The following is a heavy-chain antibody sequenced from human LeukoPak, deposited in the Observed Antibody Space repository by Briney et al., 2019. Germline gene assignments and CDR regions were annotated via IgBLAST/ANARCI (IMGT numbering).Heavy chain of an antibody. CDR3: ARDAIERAVAGYWYFDL. Sequence: PGGSLRLSCAASGFTFSSYTMNWVRQAPGKGLEWVSSISSTSTYIYYADSVKGRFTISRDNAKNSVYLQMNSLRAEDTAVYYCARDAIERAVAGYWYFDLWGRGTLVTVSS. CDR2: ISSTSTYI. J-gene: IGHJ2*01. CDR1: GFTFSSYT. V-gene: IGHV3-21*01. D-gene: IGHD6-19*01.